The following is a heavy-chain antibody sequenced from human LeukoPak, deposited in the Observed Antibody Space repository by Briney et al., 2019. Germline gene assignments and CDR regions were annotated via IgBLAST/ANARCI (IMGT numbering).Heavy chain of an antibody. Sequence: GESLKISCKSSGYSFTNYWIGWVRQMPGKGLEWMGIIFPGDSDSKCSPSFQGQVTISADKSISTAYLQWSSLKASDTAMYYCARRRVDTPHDAFDIWGQGTMVTVSS. CDR2: IFPGDSDS. J-gene: IGHJ3*02. CDR3: ARRRVDTPHDAFDI. D-gene: IGHD5-18*01. V-gene: IGHV5-51*01. CDR1: GYSFTNYW.